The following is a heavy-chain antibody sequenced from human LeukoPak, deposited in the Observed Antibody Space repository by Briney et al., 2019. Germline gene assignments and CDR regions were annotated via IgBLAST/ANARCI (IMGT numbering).Heavy chain of an antibody. CDR1: GGSFSGYY. CDR3: ARRAYYDFWSGYGYYYYYGMDV. Sequence: PSETLSLTCAVYGGSFSGYYWSWIRQPPGKGPEWIGEINHSGSTNYNPSLKSRVTISVDTSKNQFSLKLSSVTAADTAVYYCARRAYYDFWSGYGYYYYYGMDVWGQGTTVTVSS. V-gene: IGHV4-34*01. D-gene: IGHD3-3*01. J-gene: IGHJ6*02. CDR2: INHSGST.